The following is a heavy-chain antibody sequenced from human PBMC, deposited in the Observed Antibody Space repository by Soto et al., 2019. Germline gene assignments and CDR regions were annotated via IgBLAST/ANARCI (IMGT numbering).Heavy chain of an antibody. D-gene: IGHD3-10*01. CDR1: GFTFNRHA. V-gene: IGHV3-23*01. J-gene: IGHJ4*02. CDR2: ISGSGSKT. CDR3: AKENLARGGLFDD. Sequence: EVQLLESGGGLVQPGGSLRLSCAASGFTFNRHAMSWVRQAPGKGREWVSAISGSGSKTCYADPVKGRFTISRDNSKNTLYLQMSSLRDEDTAVFYCAKENLARGGLFDDWGQGTLVTVSS.